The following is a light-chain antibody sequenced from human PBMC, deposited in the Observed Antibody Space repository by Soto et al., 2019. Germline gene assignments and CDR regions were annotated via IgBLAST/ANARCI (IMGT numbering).Light chain of an antibody. CDR1: NSDVGIYDF. V-gene: IGLV2-14*01. J-gene: IGLJ1*01. Sequence: QSALTQPASVSGTPGQSITISCTGSNSDVGIYDFVSWYQHHPGRAPKLIVSEVSHRPSGVSNRFSGSKSGNTASLTISGLQTEDEADYYCISFTSRHIYVFGTGTKLTVL. CDR2: EVS. CDR3: ISFTSRHIYV.